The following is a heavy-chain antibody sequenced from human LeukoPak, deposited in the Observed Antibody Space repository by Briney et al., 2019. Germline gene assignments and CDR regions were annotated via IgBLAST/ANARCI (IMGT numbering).Heavy chain of an antibody. J-gene: IGHJ4*02. CDR2: MDIDGSST. CDR3: ARVGPYGSGSYHVDY. CDR1: GFTFSSYA. Sequence: GGSLRLSCAASGFTFSSYAMSWVRQAPGRGLVWVSRMDIDGSSTSYADSVKGRFTISRDNAKNTLYLQMNSLRVEDTAVYYCARVGPYGSGSYHVDYWGQGTLVTVSS. V-gene: IGHV3-74*01. D-gene: IGHD3-10*01.